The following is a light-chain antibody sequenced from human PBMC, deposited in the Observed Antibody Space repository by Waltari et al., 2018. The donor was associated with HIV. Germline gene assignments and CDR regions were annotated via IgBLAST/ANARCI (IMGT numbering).Light chain of an antibody. CDR3: SSYSTSGFLL. J-gene: IGLJ3*02. V-gene: IGLV2-14*01. CDR1: TSDIASNFP. Sequence: QSALTQPASLSGSPGQSVTITCSGLTSDIASNFPASWYQQPPGKFPKLVILGVTNRASEISDRFSGSRSGDTASLIISGLQSEDEAHYYCSSYSTSGFLLFGGGTKLTVL. CDR2: GVT.